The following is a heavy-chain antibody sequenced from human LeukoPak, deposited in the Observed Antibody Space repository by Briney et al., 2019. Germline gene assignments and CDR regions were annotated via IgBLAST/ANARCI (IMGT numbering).Heavy chain of an antibody. D-gene: IGHD2-2*01. J-gene: IGHJ4*02. CDR3: ARGSVVPATLFDY. Sequence: PSETLSLTCTVSGGSISSGGYYWSWIRQHPGKGLEWIGYICYSGSTYYNPSLKSRVTISVDTSKNQFSLRLSSVTAADTAVYYCARGSVVPATLFDYWGQGTLVTVSS. CDR2: ICYSGST. CDR1: GGSISSGGYY. V-gene: IGHV4-31*03.